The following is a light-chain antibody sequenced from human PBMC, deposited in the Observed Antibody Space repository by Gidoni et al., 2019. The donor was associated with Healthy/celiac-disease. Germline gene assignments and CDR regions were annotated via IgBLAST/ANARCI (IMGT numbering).Light chain of an antibody. J-gene: IGKJ4*01. CDR2: DAS. CDR3: QQRSNWPPT. V-gene: IGKV3-11*01. CDR1: QGVSSY. Sequence: DIVLTQSPATLSLSPVERATLSCSPMQGVSSYLAWYQQKPGQAPRLLIYDASNRATGIPARFSGSGSGTDFTLTISSLEPEDFAVYYCQQRSNWPPTFGGGTKVEIK.